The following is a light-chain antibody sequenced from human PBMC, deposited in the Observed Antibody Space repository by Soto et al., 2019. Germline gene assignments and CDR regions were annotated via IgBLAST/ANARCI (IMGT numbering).Light chain of an antibody. CDR2: GAF. CDR3: QQYKNWPPLT. J-gene: IGKJ4*01. Sequence: EIVMTQSPATLSVSPGETATLSCRASQSVTYNLAWYQQKPGHGPRLLNYGAFTRATGIPARFSGSGSGTEFTLTISSLQSEDFAVYYCQQYKNWPPLTFGGGTKVEIK. CDR1: QSVTYN. V-gene: IGKV3-15*01.